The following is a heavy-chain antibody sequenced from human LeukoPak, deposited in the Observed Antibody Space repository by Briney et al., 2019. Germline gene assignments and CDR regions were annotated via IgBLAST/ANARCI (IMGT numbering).Heavy chain of an antibody. CDR1: GFTFSSYA. J-gene: IGHJ4*02. CDR3: AKDSNQYQLLYQTFSLY. Sequence: GGSLRLSCAPSGFTFSSYAMSWVRQAPGKGLEWVSAISGSGGSTYYADSVKGRFTISRDNSKNTLYLQMNSLRAEDTAVYYCAKDSNQYQLLYQTFSLYWGQGTLVTVSS. D-gene: IGHD2-2*02. V-gene: IGHV3-23*01. CDR2: ISGSGGST.